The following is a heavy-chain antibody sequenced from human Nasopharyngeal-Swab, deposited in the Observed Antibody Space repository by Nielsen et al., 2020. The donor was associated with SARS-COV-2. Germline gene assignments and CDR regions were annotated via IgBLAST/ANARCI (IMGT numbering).Heavy chain of an antibody. D-gene: IGHD3-3*01. CDR2: IYYSGST. CDR1: GGSISSGGYY. Sequence: SETLSLTCTVSGGSISSGGYYWSWIRQHPGKGLEWIGYIYYSGSTYYNPSLKSRVTISVDTSKNQFSPKLSSVTAADTAVYYCASRRITISPWFDPWGQGTLVTVSS. V-gene: IGHV4-31*03. CDR3: ASRRITISPWFDP. J-gene: IGHJ5*02.